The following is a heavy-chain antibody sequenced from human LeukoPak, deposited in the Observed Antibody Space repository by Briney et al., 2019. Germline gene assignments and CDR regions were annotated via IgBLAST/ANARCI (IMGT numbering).Heavy chain of an antibody. CDR2: IYHSGST. CDR1: GGSISSSNW. CDR3: ARNGGNSDFDY. V-gene: IGHV4-4*02. D-gene: IGHD4-23*01. J-gene: IGHJ4*02. Sequence: PSETLSLTCAVSGGSISSSNWWSWVRQPPGKGLEWIGEIYHSGSTNYNPSLKSLVTISVDKSKNQFSLKLSSVTAADTAVYYCARNGGNSDFDYWGQGTLVTVSS.